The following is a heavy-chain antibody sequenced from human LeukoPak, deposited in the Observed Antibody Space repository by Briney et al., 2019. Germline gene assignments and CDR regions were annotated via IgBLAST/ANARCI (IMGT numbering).Heavy chain of an antibody. CDR1: RFTFSRYG. J-gene: IGHJ1*01. Sequence: WGSLRLSCAASRFTFSRYGMHWVRQAPGKGLEWVAFIRYDGSNKHYADSVKGRFTISRDNSKNTLYLQMNSLRAEDTAVYYCVKDHITYYYDSSGYPGYFQHWGQGTLVTVSS. D-gene: IGHD3-22*01. CDR2: IRYDGSNK. V-gene: IGHV3-30*02. CDR3: VKDHITYYYDSSGYPGYFQH.